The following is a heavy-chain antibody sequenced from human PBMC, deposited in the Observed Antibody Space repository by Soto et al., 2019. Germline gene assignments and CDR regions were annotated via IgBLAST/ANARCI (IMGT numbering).Heavy chain of an antibody. V-gene: IGHV3-48*02. CDR1: GFTFSSYS. CDR3: AREGRYSGSDYFDY. J-gene: IGHJ4*02. Sequence: RLSCGASGFTFSSYSMNWVRQAPGKGLEWISYSSSSSSTIFYADSVKGRFTISRDNDKNSLYLQMNNLRDEDTAVYFCAREGRYSGSDYFDYWGQGTLVTV. D-gene: IGHD5-12*01. CDR2: SSSSSSTI.